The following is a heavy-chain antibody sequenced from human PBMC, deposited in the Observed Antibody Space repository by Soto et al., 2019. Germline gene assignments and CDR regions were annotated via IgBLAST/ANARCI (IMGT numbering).Heavy chain of an antibody. CDR1: GYTFTSYG. V-gene: IGHV1-18*01. CDR2: ISAYNGNT. CDR3: ARKSTDEAYDSSGYYHYYYYGMDV. Sequence: GASVKVSCKASGYTFTSYGISWVRQAPGQGLEWMGWISAYNGNTNYAQKLQGRVTMTTDTSTSTAYMELRSLRSDDTAVYYCARKSTDEAYDSSGYYHYYYYGMDVWGQGTTVTVSS. D-gene: IGHD3-22*01. J-gene: IGHJ6*02.